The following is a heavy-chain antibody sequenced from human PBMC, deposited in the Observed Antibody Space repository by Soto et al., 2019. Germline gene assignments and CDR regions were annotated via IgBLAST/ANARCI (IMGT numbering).Heavy chain of an antibody. CDR2: IYYSGST. J-gene: IGHJ4*02. Sequence: PSETLSLTCTVSGVSISSGDYYWSWIRQSPGKGLEWIAYIYYSGSTYFNPSLESRVSISQDMSQNQFSLELRFVTAADTAVYFCARDSKPNLDYWGQGTLVTVSS. D-gene: IGHD2-2*01. CDR3: ARDSKPNLDY. V-gene: IGHV4-30-4*01. CDR1: GVSISSGDYY.